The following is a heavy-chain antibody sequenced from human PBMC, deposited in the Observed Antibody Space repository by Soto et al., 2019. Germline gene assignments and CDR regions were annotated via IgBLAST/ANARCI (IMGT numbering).Heavy chain of an antibody. Sequence: QVQLVQSGAEVKKPGSSVKVSCKASGGTFSSYAISWVRQAPGQGLEWMGGIIPIFGTANYAQKFQGRDTITADESTSTAYMELSSLRSEDTAVYYCARDTAAAGRLLYGMDVRGQGTTVTVSS. CDR3: ARDTAAAGRLLYGMDV. J-gene: IGHJ6*02. V-gene: IGHV1-69*01. CDR1: GGTFSSYA. CDR2: IIPIFGTA. D-gene: IGHD6-13*01.